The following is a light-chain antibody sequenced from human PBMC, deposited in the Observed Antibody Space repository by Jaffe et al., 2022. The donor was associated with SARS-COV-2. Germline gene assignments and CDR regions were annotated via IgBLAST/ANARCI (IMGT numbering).Light chain of an antibody. V-gene: IGKV1-39*01. Sequence: DIQMTQSPSSLSASVGDRVTITCRASQNIYSYFNWYQQKPGKAPKLLIYDASSLQSGVPSRFSGSGSGTYFTLTISSLQPDDFATYYCQQSYSSPWTFGQGTKVEIK. J-gene: IGKJ1*01. CDR2: DAS. CDR1: QNIYSY. CDR3: QQSYSSPWT.